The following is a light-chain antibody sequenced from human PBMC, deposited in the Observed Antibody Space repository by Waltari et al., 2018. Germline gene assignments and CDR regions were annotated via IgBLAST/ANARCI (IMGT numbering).Light chain of an antibody. CDR1: PTVLYNSNNRNY. J-gene: IGKJ1*01. V-gene: IGKV4-1*01. CDR3: QQYYDTPPTT. Sequence: DFVMTQSPASLALSLGERATIHCKTSPTVLYNSNNRNYLTWYQQKPGQPPKLLFYWASTRESGVPDRFSASGSGTDFTLTISRLQPEDVAVYYCQQYYDTPPTTFGQGTKVEIK. CDR2: WAS.